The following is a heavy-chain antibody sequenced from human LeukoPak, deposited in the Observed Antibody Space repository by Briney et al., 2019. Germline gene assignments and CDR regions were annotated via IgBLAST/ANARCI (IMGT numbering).Heavy chain of an antibody. CDR1: GYTFTGYY. V-gene: IGHV1-2*02. J-gene: IGHJ4*02. CDR2: INPNSGGT. D-gene: IGHD6-19*01. Sequence: ASVKVSCKASGYTFTGYYMHWVRQAPGQGLEWMGWINPNSGGTNYAQKFQGRVTMTRDTSISTAYVELSRLRSDDTAVYYCARSSSDHRLTRYWGQGTLVTVSS. CDR3: ARSSSDHRLTRY.